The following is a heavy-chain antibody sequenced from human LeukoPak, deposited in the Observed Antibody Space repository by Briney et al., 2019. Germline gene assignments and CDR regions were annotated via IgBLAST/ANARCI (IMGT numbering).Heavy chain of an antibody. CDR1: GGSFSGYY. J-gene: IGHJ3*02. V-gene: IGHV4-34*01. CDR2: INHSGST. CDR3: AREEDPDAFDI. Sequence: SETLSLTCAVYGGSFSGYYWSWIRQPPGKGLEWIGEINHSGSTNYNPSLKSRVTISVHTSKNQFSLKLSPVTAADTAVYYCAREEDPDAFDIWGQGTMVTVSS.